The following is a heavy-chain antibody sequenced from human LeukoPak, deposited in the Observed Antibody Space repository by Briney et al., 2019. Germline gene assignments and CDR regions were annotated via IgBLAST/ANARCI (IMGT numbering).Heavy chain of an antibody. CDR1: GVSISSYY. CDR2: IYYSGST. V-gene: IGHV4-59*01. CDR3: AREYYYDSSGYYGSAFDI. D-gene: IGHD3-22*01. J-gene: IGHJ3*02. Sequence: SETLSLTCTVSGVSISSYYWSWIRQPPGKGLEWIGYIYYSGSTNYNPSLKSRVTISVDTSKNQFSLKLSSVTAADTAVYYCAREYYYDSSGYYGSAFDIWGQGTMVTVSS.